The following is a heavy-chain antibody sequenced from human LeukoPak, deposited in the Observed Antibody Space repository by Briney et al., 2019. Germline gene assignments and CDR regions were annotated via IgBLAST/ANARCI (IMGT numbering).Heavy chain of an antibody. V-gene: IGHV3-7*01. D-gene: IGHD3-22*01. CDR2: IRRDGSET. CDR1: GFTFSNYW. J-gene: IGHJ3*02. CDR3: ARDDTHYGSSGSFYDAFDI. Sequence: GGSLRLSCAASGFTFSNYWMTWVRRAPGKGLEWVANIRRDGSETHYVNSVMGRFTISRDNAKNSLYLQMNSLRAEDTAVYYCARDDTHYGSSGSFYDAFDIWGQGTMVTVSS.